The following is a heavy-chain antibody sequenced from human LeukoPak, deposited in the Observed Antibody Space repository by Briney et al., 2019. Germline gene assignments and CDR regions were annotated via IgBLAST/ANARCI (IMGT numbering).Heavy chain of an antibody. CDR2: IYTGGGT. J-gene: IGHJ6*03. Sequence: PGGSLRLSCTASGFTVSNNYMNWVRQAPGKGLEWVSIIYTGGGTYYADSVKGRFTISRDNSKNTLYLQMNSLRAEDTAVYYCAKDDYCSSTSCFIYYYYYYYMDVWGKGTTVTVSS. CDR1: GFTVSNNY. D-gene: IGHD2-2*01. V-gene: IGHV3-66*02. CDR3: AKDDYCSSTSCFIYYYYYYYMDV.